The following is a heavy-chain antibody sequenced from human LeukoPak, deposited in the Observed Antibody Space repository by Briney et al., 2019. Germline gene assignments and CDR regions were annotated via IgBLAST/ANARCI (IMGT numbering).Heavy chain of an antibody. CDR3: ARAYTPFYCSGGSCSAYYFDY. Sequence: SETLSLTCAVYGGSFSGYYWSWIRQPPGKGLEWIGEINHSGSTNYNPSLKSRVTISVDTSKNQFSLRLSSVTAADTAVYYCARAYTPFYCSGGSCSAYYFDYWGQGTLVTVSS. J-gene: IGHJ4*02. D-gene: IGHD2-15*01. CDR2: INHSGST. CDR1: GGSFSGYY. V-gene: IGHV4-34*01.